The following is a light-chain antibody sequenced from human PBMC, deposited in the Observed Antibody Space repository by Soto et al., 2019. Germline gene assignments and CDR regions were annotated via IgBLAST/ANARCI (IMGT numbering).Light chain of an antibody. V-gene: IGLV2-14*01. CDR1: SSDVGGYNY. Sequence: QSVLTQPASVSGSPGQSITISCTGTSSDVGGYNYVSWYQQHPGKAPKLMIYEVSNRPSGVSNRVSGSKSGNTASLTISGLQAEDEADYYCTSYTSSSTTVFGGGTKVTVL. CDR3: TSYTSSSTTV. CDR2: EVS. J-gene: IGLJ3*02.